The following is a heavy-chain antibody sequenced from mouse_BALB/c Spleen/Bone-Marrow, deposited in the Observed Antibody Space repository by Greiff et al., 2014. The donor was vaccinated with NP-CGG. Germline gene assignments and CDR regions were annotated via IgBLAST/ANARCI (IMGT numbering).Heavy chain of an antibody. Sequence: EVKLVESGGGLVKPGESLKFSCAASGITVSSYTMSWVRQTPEKRLEWVASITGGGTTYYPDSVKGRFTISRDNAGNILYLQVSSLRSEDTAIYYCARHYGYVDAMDYWGQGTSVTVSS. CDR3: ARHYGYVDAMDY. CDR2: ITGGGTT. V-gene: IGHV5-6-5*01. D-gene: IGHD1-2*01. CDR1: GITVSSYT. J-gene: IGHJ4*01.